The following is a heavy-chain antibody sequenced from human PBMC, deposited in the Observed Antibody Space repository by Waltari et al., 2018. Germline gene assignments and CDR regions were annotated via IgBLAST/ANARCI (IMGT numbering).Heavy chain of an antibody. Sequence: QVQLVQSGGEVKRPGSSVKVSCRSSGGSFSTYHIAWVRQAPGQGLEWMGRIIPVLETPSYAQKFQGRVTITADKSTSTAYMELSSLTSEDTAVYYCTRGPRGDHWGQGTLVTVSS. CDR1: GGSFSTYH. CDR2: IIPVLETP. V-gene: IGHV1-69*04. J-gene: IGHJ4*02. D-gene: IGHD3-16*01. CDR3: TRGPRGDH.